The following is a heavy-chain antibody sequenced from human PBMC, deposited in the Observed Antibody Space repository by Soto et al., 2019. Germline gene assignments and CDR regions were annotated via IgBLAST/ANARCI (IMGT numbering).Heavy chain of an antibody. D-gene: IGHD5-12*01. CDR1: GHNFINYP. J-gene: IGHJ4*02. Sequence: QVQLVPSGPEVKKPGASVKFSCKASGHNFINYPINWVRQAPGQGLEWMGWSNTYKGNTNYAESLQGRATMTTYTSTKTAYMEVRSLRSDDTAVYSCAKSPRGEMATDWRQGTLVTVSS. V-gene: IGHV1-18*01. CDR2: SNTYKGNT. CDR3: AKSPRGEMATD.